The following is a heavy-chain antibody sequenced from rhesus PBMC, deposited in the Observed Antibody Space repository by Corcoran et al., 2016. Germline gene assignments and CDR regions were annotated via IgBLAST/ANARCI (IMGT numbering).Heavy chain of an antibody. D-gene: IGHD6-25*01. CDR3: TRAGGSWTVDV. CDR1: GFTFSNYY. V-gene: IGHV3-13*01. Sequence: EVQLVESGGGLVQPGGSLRLSGAASGFTFSNYYMHWVRQAQGKGLEGVGLIRNKANSYTTESAAAVKGRFTISRDDSKTTLYLQMSSLKTEDTALYYCTRAGGSWTVDVWGRGVLVTVSS. CDR2: IRNKANSYTT. J-gene: IGHJ5-2*02.